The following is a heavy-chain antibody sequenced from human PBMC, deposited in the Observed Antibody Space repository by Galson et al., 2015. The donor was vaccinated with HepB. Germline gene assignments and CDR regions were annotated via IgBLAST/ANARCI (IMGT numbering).Heavy chain of an antibody. D-gene: IGHD3-22*01. V-gene: IGHV3-33*08. Sequence: SLRLSCAASGFTFSAYGMHWVRQAPGKGLEWVAIIWYDGSNKFYADSVKGRFTISRDNSKNTLYLQMGSLRGEDTAVYYCARAVNHYDSSGYYPDYWGRGTLVTVSS. CDR1: GFTFSAYG. CDR3: ARAVNHYDSSGYYPDY. CDR2: IWYDGSNK. J-gene: IGHJ4*02.